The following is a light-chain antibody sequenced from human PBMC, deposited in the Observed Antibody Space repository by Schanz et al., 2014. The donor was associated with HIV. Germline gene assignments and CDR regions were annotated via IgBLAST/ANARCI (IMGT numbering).Light chain of an antibody. Sequence: QSVLTQPPSASGTPGQRVTISCFGSSSNIGSNTENWHHPLPGMAPKLLIYSNDQRPSGVPDRFSGSKSGTSASLAISGLQSEDEADYYCAAWDDSLNGVIFGGGTKLTVL. CDR3: AAWDDSLNGVI. V-gene: IGLV1-44*01. J-gene: IGLJ2*01. CDR1: SSNIGSNT. CDR2: SND.